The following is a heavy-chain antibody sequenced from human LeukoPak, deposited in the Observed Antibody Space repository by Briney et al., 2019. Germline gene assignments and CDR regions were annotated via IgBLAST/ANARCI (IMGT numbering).Heavy chain of an antibody. V-gene: IGHV4-34*01. D-gene: IGHD5-18*01. CDR2: INHSGST. CDR3: ARKTYVDTAMGYYFDY. J-gene: IGHJ4*02. Sequence: SETLSLTCAVYGGSFSGYYWSWIRQPPGKGLEWIGEINHSGSTNYNSSLKSRVTISVDTSKNQFSLKLSSVTAADTAVYYCARKTYVDTAMGYYFDYWGQGTLVTVSS. CDR1: GGSFSGYY.